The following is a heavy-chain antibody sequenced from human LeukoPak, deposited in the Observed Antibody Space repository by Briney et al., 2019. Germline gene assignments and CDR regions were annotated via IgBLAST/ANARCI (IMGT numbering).Heavy chain of an antibody. CDR3: ARGTLYCSSTSCLKYYFDY. CDR1: GGSISSGSYY. CDR2: IYTSGST. J-gene: IGHJ4*02. D-gene: IGHD2-2*01. Sequence: SETLSLTCTVSGGSISSGSYYWSWIRQPAGKGLEWIGRIYTSGSTNYNPSLKSRVTISVDTSKSQFPLKLSSVTAADTAVYYCARGTLYCSSTSCLKYYFDYWGQGTLVTVSS. V-gene: IGHV4-61*02.